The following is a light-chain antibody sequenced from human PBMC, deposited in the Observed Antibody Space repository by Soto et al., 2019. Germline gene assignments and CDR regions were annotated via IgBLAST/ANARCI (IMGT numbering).Light chain of an antibody. V-gene: IGLV2-18*02. CDR3: SSYTSSSTYV. Sequence: QSALTQPPSVSGSPGQSVTISCTGTSSDVGSYNRVSWYQQPPGTAPKLMIYDVSNRPSGVPDRFSGSKSGNTASLTISGLHAEDEADYYGSSYTSSSTYVFGTGTKLTVL. CDR1: SSDVGSYNR. J-gene: IGLJ1*01. CDR2: DVS.